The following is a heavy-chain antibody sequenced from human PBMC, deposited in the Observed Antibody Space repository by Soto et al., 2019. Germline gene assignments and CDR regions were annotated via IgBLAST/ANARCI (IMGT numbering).Heavy chain of an antibody. D-gene: IGHD3-16*01. CDR3: ARGRFRRTWFDP. J-gene: IGHJ5*02. CDR2: MNPDSGNT. Sequence: GASVKVSCKASGYTFTNYDIHWVRQATGQGLEWMGWMNPDSGNTGQSKQFQGRVTMTRDTSISTAYMEMSSLRSEETAVYYCARGRFRRTWFDPWGQGTLVTVSS. CDR1: GYTFTNYD. V-gene: IGHV1-8*01.